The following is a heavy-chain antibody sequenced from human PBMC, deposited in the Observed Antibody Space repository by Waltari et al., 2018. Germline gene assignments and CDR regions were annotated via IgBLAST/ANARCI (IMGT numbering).Heavy chain of an antibody. J-gene: IGHJ4*02. D-gene: IGHD4-17*01. CDR2: ISSSGGST. CDR1: GFTFTTSA. Sequence: EVQLLESGGGLVQPGGSLRLSCAASGFTFTTSAMSWGRQAPGKGLDWVSTISSSGGSTYSADSVKGRFTISRDNSRNTLFLQMNSLRAEDTAIYYCARDLSYYGGNSYWGQGTLVTVSS. V-gene: IGHV3-23*01. CDR3: ARDLSYYGGNSY.